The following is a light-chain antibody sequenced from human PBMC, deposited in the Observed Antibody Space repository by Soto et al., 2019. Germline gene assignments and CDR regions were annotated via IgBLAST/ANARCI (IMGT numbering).Light chain of an antibody. CDR2: EVN. Sequence: QSALTQPASVSGSPGQSITISCTGTSSDVGSYNLVSWYQQHPGKAPKLMIYEVNKRPSGVSNRFSGSKSGNTASLTISGLQAEDEVDYYCCSYAGSSPLYVFGTGTKLTVL. V-gene: IGLV2-23*02. J-gene: IGLJ1*01. CDR1: SSDVGSYNL. CDR3: CSYAGSSPLYV.